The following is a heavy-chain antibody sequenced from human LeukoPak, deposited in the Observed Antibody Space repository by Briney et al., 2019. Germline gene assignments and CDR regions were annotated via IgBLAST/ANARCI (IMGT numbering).Heavy chain of an antibody. Sequence: GGSLRLSCAASGFTFSSYSMNWVRQAPGKGLEWVSSISSSSSYIYYADSVKGRFTISRDNAKNSLYLQMNSLRAEDTAVYYCARVGESGPNFDYWGQGTLVTVSS. CDR3: ARVGESGPNFDY. D-gene: IGHD3-16*01. J-gene: IGHJ4*02. CDR2: ISSSSSYI. V-gene: IGHV3-21*01. CDR1: GFTFSSYS.